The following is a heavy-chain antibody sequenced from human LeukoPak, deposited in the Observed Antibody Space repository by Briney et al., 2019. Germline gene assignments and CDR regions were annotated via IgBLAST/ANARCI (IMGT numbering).Heavy chain of an antibody. J-gene: IGHJ3*02. V-gene: IGHV4-31*03. CDR2: IYYSGST. CDR3: ARTTVMAGTQCAFDI. CDR1: GGSISSGGYY. Sequence: PSETLSLTCTVSGGSISSGGYYWSWIRQHPGKGLVWIGYIYYSGSTYYNPSLKSRVTISVDTSKNQFSLKLSSVTAADTAVYYCARTTVMAGTQCAFDIWGQGTMVTVSS. D-gene: IGHD6-19*01.